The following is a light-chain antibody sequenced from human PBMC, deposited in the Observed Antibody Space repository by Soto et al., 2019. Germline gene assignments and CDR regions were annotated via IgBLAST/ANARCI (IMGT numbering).Light chain of an antibody. V-gene: IGKV3-15*01. J-gene: IGKJ1*01. CDR3: QQYNNWPRT. CDR2: GAS. Sequence: EIVLTQSPATLSLSPGERATLSCRASHSVSSNLAWYQHKPGQAPRLLIFGASSRATGIPARFSGSGSGTDFTLTISSLQSEDIAVYYCQQYNNWPRTFGQGTKVDIK. CDR1: HSVSSN.